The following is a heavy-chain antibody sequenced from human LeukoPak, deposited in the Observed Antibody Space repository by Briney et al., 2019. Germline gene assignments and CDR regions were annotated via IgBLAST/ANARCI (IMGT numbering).Heavy chain of an antibody. CDR3: ARGEYQLLYFDY. CDR2: IYTSGST. V-gene: IGHV4-4*07. Sequence: TSETLSLTCTVSGGSISNYYWSWIRQPAGKGLEWIGRIYTSGSTNYNPSLKSRVTMSVDTSKNQFSLKLSSVTAADTAVYYCARGEYQLLYFDYWGQGTLVTVSS. CDR1: GGSISNYY. J-gene: IGHJ4*02. D-gene: IGHD2-2*01.